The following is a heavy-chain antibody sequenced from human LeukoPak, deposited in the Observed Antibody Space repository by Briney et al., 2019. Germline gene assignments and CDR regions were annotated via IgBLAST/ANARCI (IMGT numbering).Heavy chain of an antibody. Sequence: SETLSLTCSVSNDSIRNYYWSWIRQPPGKALEWIGYIYHTGNTNYNPSLKSRLTMSIDTSKNQFSLNLNPVAAADTAVYYCARGNYGSGSYYVVDFDYWGQGTLVTVSS. CDR2: IYHTGNT. J-gene: IGHJ4*02. CDR3: ARGNYGSGSYYVVDFDY. CDR1: NDSIRNYY. D-gene: IGHD3-10*01. V-gene: IGHV4-59*01.